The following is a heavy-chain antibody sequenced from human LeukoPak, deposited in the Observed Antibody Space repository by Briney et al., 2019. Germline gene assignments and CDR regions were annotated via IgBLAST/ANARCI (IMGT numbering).Heavy chain of an antibody. CDR2: IYYSGST. D-gene: IGHD3-16*01. CDR3: ARVITVRGVIFDY. CDR1: GYSISSGYY. Sequence: SETLSLTCTVSGYSISSGYYWSWIRQPPGKGLEWLGYIYYSGSTNYNPSLKSRVTISVDTSKNQFSLKLSSVTAADTAVYYCARVITVRGVIFDYWGQGTLVTVSS. V-gene: IGHV4-61*01. J-gene: IGHJ4*02.